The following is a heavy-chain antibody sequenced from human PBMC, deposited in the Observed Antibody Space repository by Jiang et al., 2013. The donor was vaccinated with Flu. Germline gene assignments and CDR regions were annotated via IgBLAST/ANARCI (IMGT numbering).Heavy chain of an antibody. V-gene: IGHV4-30-4*08. J-gene: IGHJ4*02. CDR3: ARVTSGGYAPDY. CDR1: GGSISSGDYY. D-gene: IGHD2-15*01. CDR2: IYYSGST. Sequence: SGPGLVKPSQTLSLTCTVSGGSISSGDYYWSWIRQPPGKGLEWIGYIYYSGSTYYNPSLKSRVTISVDTSKNQFSLKLSSVTAADTAVYYCARVTSGGYAPDYWGQGTLVTVSS.